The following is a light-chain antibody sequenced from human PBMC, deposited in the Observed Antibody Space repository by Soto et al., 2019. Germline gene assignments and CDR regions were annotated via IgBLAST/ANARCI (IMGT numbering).Light chain of an antibody. CDR3: QQYNNWPPVT. J-gene: IGKJ1*01. CDR1: QSVSSN. V-gene: IGKV3-15*01. Sequence: EIVMTQSPATLSVSPGERATLSCRASQSVSSNLAWYQQKPGQAPRLLIYGASTRATGIPARFSGSGSGTEFTLTISSLQSEDFAFYYCQQYNNWPPVTFGQGTKVEIK. CDR2: GAS.